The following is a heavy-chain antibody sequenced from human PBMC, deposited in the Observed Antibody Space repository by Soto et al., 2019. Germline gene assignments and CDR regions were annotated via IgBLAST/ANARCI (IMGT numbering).Heavy chain of an antibody. J-gene: IGHJ4*02. Sequence: PGGSLRLSCAASGFTFSSYAMSWVRQAPGKGLEWVSAISGSGGSTYYADSVKGRFTISRDNSKNTLYLQMNSLRAEDTAVYYCAKDQALRFLEWLPILPSSFDYWGQGTLVTVSS. D-gene: IGHD3-3*01. CDR3: AKDQALRFLEWLPILPSSFDY. CDR1: GFTFSSYA. V-gene: IGHV3-23*01. CDR2: ISGSGGST.